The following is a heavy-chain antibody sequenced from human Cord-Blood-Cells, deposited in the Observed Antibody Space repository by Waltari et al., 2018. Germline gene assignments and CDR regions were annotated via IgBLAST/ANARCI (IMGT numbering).Heavy chain of an antibody. CDR1: GYTFTGYY. Sequence: QVQLVQSGAEVKKPGASVKVSCKASGYTFTGYYMHWVRQAPGQGLEWMGWINPNSGGTNYAQKFQGWVTMTRDTSISTAYMELSRLRSDDTAGYYCARGGRQQLVPGGDWFDPWGQGTLVTVSS. CDR2: INPNSGGT. J-gene: IGHJ5*02. D-gene: IGHD6-13*01. CDR3: ARGGRQQLVPGGDWFDP. V-gene: IGHV1-2*04.